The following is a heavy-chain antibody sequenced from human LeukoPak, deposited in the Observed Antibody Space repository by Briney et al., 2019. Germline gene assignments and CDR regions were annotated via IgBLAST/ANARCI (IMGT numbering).Heavy chain of an antibody. CDR2: INHSGST. D-gene: IGHD2-15*01. J-gene: IGHJ3*02. CDR1: GGSFSGYY. CDR3: AREIGLNIVVVVAATADDAFDI. Sequence: SETLSLTCAVYGGSFSGYYWSWIRQPPGKGLEWIGEINHSGSTNYNPSLESRVTISVDTSKNQFSLKLSSVTAADTAVYYCAREIGLNIVVVVAATADDAFDIWGQGTMVTVSS. V-gene: IGHV4-34*01.